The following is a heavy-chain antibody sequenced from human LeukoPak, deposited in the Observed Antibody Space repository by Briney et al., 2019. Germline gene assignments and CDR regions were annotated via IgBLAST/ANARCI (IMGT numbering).Heavy chain of an antibody. CDR3: ARVKGSSGYYSPLFDY. J-gene: IGHJ4*02. CDR1: GYTFTGYY. V-gene: IGHV1-2*02. D-gene: IGHD3-22*01. CDR2: INPNSGGT. Sequence: ASVTLSCKASGYTFTGYYMHWVRQAPGQGLEWMGWINPNSGGTNYAQKFQGRVTMTRDTSISTAYMELSRLRSDDTAVYYCARVKGSSGYYSPLFDYWGQGTLVTVSS.